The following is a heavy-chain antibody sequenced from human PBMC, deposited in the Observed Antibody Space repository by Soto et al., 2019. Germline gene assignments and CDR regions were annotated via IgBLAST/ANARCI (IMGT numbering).Heavy chain of an antibody. J-gene: IGHJ4*02. D-gene: IGHD3-9*01. CDR3: AKSSSVLRYFDWFPTAPDY. V-gene: IGHV3-23*01. Sequence: EVQLLESGGGLVQPGGSLRLSCAASGFTFSSDAMSWVRQAPGKGLEWVSVISGSGGRTYHADSVKGRFTISRDNSKNPLYLQMNILRAEDTAVYYCAKSSSVLRYFDWFPTAPDYWGQGTLVTVSS. CDR2: ISGSGGRT. CDR1: GFTFSSDA.